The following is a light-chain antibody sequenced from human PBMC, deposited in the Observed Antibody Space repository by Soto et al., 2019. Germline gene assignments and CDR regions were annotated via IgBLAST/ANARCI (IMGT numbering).Light chain of an antibody. CDR2: DVS. Sequence: QSALTQPASVSGSPGQSITISCTGTSSDVGGYNYVSWYQQHPGKAPKVMIYDVSNRPSGVSNRFSGSKSGNTASLTISGLQAEDEADHYCSSYTSSSLYVFGTGTKLTVL. CDR1: SSDVGGYNY. CDR3: SSYTSSSLYV. V-gene: IGLV2-14*01. J-gene: IGLJ1*01.